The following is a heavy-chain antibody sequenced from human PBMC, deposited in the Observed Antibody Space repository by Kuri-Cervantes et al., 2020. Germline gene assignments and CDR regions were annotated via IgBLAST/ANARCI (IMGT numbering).Heavy chain of an antibody. J-gene: IGHJ4*02. CDR1: GYTFTSYY. V-gene: IGHV1-24*01. Sequence: ASVKVSCKASGYTFTSYYMHWVRQAPGKGLEWMGGFDPEDGETIYAQKFQGRVTMTEDTSTDTAYMELSSLRSEDTAVYYCATPGVYGGRIGYFDYWGQGTLVTVSS. CDR3: ATPGVYGGRIGYFDY. CDR2: FDPEDGET. D-gene: IGHD5/OR15-5a*01.